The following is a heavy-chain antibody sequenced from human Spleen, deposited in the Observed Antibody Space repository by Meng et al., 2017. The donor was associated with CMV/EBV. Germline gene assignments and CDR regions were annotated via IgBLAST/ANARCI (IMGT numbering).Heavy chain of an antibody. Sequence: SGFTFSSYWMHWVRQAPGKGLVWVSRITSDGSSTSYADSVKGRFTISRDNAKNTLYLQMNSLRAEDTAVYYCARAVNRGSVDNWFDPWGQGTLVTVSS. J-gene: IGHJ5*02. V-gene: IGHV3-74*01. CDR3: ARAVNRGSVDNWFDP. D-gene: IGHD3-10*01. CDR1: GFTFSSYW. CDR2: ITSDGSST.